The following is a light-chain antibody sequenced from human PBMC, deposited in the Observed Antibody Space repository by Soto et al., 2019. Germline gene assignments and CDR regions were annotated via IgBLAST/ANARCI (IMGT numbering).Light chain of an antibody. CDR1: SSNIGSNT. CDR2: SNN. V-gene: IGLV1-44*01. Sequence: QSVLTQPPSASGTPGQRVTISCSGSSSNIGSNTVNWHQQLPGTAPKLLICSNNQRPSGVPDRFSGSKSGTSASLAISGLQSEDEADYYCAAWDDSLNVVFGGGTKLTVL. J-gene: IGLJ2*01. CDR3: AAWDDSLNVV.